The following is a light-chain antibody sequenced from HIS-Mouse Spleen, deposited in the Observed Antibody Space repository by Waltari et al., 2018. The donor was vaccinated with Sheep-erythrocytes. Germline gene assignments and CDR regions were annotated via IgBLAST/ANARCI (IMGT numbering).Light chain of an antibody. Sequence: QSALTQPASVSGSPGQSITISCPGTSSHVGRYNLVSWYQQHPGKAPKLMIYEGSKRPSGVSNRFSGSKSGNTASLTISGLQAEDEADYYCCSYAGSSTPWVFGGGTKLTVL. CDR1: SSHVGRYNL. CDR3: CSYAGSSTPWV. CDR2: EGS. J-gene: IGLJ3*02. V-gene: IGLV2-23*01.